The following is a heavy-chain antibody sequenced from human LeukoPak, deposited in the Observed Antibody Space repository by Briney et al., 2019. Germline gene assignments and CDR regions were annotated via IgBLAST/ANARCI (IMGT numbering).Heavy chain of an antibody. V-gene: IGHV3-66*01. CDR3: ARDPPTYYDILTGFS. J-gene: IGHJ4*02. Sequence: SGGSLRLSCAASGFTVSSNYMSWVRQAPGKELEWVSVIYSGGSTYYADSVKGRFTISRDNSKNTLYLQMNSLRAEDTAVYYCARDPPTYYDILTGFSWGQGTLVTVSS. D-gene: IGHD3-9*01. CDR2: IYSGGST. CDR1: GFTVSSNY.